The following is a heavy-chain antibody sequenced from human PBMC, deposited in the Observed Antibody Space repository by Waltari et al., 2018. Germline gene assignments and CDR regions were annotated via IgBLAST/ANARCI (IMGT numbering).Heavy chain of an antibody. Sequence: QVQLMQSGAEVKKPGASVKISCKTSEYTFTSSYIHWVRQAPGQGLEWMGIINPSGGNTIYAQKFQGRVTMTRDTSTSTVYMELSSLRSEDTAVYYCARDTGALWMDVWGQGTTVTVSS. CDR3: ARDTGALWMDV. J-gene: IGHJ6*02. CDR1: EYTFTSSY. D-gene: IGHD2-21*01. V-gene: IGHV1-46*01. CDR2: INPSGGNT.